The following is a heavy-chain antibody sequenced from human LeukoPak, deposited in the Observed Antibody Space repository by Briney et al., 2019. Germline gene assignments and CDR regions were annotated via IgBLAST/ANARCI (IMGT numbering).Heavy chain of an antibody. CDR2: ISAYNGNT. CDR1: GYTFTSYG. D-gene: IGHD4-17*01. J-gene: IGHJ5*02. CDR3: ARVVDYGDRGYWFDP. V-gene: IGHV1-18*01. Sequence: ASVKVSCKASGYTFTSYGISWVRQAPGQGLEWMGWISAYNGNTNYAQKPQGRVTMTTDTSTSTAYMELRSLRSDDTAVYYCARVVDYGDRGYWFDPWGQGTLVTVSS.